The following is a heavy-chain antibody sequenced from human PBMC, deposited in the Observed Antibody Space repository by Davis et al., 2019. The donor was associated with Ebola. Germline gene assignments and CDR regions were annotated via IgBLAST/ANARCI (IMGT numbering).Heavy chain of an antibody. CDR1: GFTFSSYA. Sequence: KISCAASGFTFSSYAISWVRQAPGQGLEGMGGIIPIFGTANYAQKFQGRVTITADKSTSTAYMELSSLRSEDTAVYYCARESARAFDYWGQGTLVTVSS. J-gene: IGHJ4*02. CDR2: IIPIFGTA. CDR3: ARESARAFDY. V-gene: IGHV1-69*06.